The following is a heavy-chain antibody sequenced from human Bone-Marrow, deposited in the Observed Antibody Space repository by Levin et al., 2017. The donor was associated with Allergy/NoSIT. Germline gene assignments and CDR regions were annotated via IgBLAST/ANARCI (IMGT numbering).Heavy chain of an antibody. Sequence: GESLKISCAASGFTFSSYAMSWVRLAPGKGLEWVSAISGSGGSTYYADSVEGRFTFSRDNSKNTLFLQMNSLRAEDTAVYSCAKSSLSMAARPGPFDIWGQGTMVTVSS. CDR3: AKSSLSMAARPGPFDI. CDR2: ISGSGGST. V-gene: IGHV3-23*01. D-gene: IGHD6-6*01. J-gene: IGHJ3*02. CDR1: GFTFSSYA.